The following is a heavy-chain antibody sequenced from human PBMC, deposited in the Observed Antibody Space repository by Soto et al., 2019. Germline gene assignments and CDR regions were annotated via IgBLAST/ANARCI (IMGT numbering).Heavy chain of an antibody. CDR1: GFTFSSYA. CDR3: AKNPGRITGTTGD. Sequence: EVQLLESGGGLVQPGGSLRLSSAASGFTFSSYAMSWVRQAPGKGLEWVSAISGSGGSTYYADSGKGRFTISRDNSKNTLYLQMNSLRAEDTAVYYCAKNPGRITGTTGDWGQGTLVTVSS. V-gene: IGHV3-23*01. CDR2: ISGSGGST. D-gene: IGHD1-7*01. J-gene: IGHJ4*02.